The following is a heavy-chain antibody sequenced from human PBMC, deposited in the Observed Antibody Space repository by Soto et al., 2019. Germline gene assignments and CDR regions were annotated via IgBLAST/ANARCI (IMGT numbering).Heavy chain of an antibody. D-gene: IGHD6-19*01. CDR2: IIPIFGTA. CDR1: GGTFSSYA. CDR3: ARGGIAVAGSYYYYYGMDV. J-gene: IGHJ6*02. V-gene: IGHV1-69*06. Sequence: SVKVSCKASGGTFSSYAISWVRQAPGQGLEWMGGIIPIFGTANYAQKFQGRVTITADKSTSTAYMELSSLRSEDTAVYYCARGGIAVAGSYYYYYGMDVWGQGTTVTVSS.